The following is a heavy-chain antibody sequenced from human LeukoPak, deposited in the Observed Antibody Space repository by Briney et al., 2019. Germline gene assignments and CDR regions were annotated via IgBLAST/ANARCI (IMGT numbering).Heavy chain of an antibody. D-gene: IGHD3-16*01. Sequence: PSETLSLTCAVYGGSFSGYYWSWIRQPPGKGLEWIGEINHSRSTNYNPSLKTRVTISVDTSKNQFAVKLSSVTAADTAVYYCARGHLKSMTWGCTRYYYYMDVWGKGTTVTVSS. CDR2: INHSRST. J-gene: IGHJ6*03. CDR1: GGSFSGYY. CDR3: ARGHLKSMTWGCTRYYYYMDV. V-gene: IGHV4-34*01.